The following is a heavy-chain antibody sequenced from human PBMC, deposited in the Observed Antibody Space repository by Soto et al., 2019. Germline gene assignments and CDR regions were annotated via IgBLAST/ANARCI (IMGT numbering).Heavy chain of an antibody. D-gene: IGHD3-9*01. CDR3: ARDYHYDILSGYYGYYYYYGMDV. J-gene: IGHJ6*02. V-gene: IGHV3-33*01. CDR2: IWYDGSNK. Sequence: QVQLVESGGGVVQPGRSLRLSCAASGFTFSSYGMHWVRQAPGKGLEWVAVIWYDGSNKYYADSVKGRFTISRDNSKNTXSLPMXXLRAEDTAVYYCARDYHYDILSGYYGYYYYYGMDVWGQGTTVTVSS. CDR1: GFTFSSYG.